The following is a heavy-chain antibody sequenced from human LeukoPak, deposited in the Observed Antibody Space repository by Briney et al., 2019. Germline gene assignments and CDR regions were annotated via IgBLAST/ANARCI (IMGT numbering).Heavy chain of an antibody. CDR3: VREGYDSSGYYLDS. CDR1: GGSISSYY. D-gene: IGHD3-22*01. V-gene: IGHV4-59*01. CDR2: IYYSGST. Sequence: PSETLSLTCTVSGGSISSYYWSWIRQPPGKGLEWIGYIYYSGSTNYNPSLKSRVTISVDTSKNQFSLKLSSVTAADTAVYYCVREGYDSSGYYLDSWGQGTLVTVSS. J-gene: IGHJ4*02.